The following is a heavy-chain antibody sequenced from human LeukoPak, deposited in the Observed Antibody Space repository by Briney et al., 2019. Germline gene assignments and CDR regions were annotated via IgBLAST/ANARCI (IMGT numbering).Heavy chain of an antibody. CDR1: GFTFSSYA. CDR3: AKGVHPFEYSSSSGDY. CDR2: ISGSGGST. V-gene: IGHV3-23*01. Sequence: GGSLRLSCAASGFTFSSYAMSWVRQAPGKGLEWVSAISGSGGSTYYADSVKGRFTISRDNSKNTLYLQMNSLRAEDTAVYYCAKGVHPFEYSSSSGDYWGQGTLVTVSS. J-gene: IGHJ4*02. D-gene: IGHD6-6*01.